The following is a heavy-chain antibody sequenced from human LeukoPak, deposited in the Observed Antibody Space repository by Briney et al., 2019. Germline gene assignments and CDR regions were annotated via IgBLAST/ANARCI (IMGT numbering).Heavy chain of an antibody. CDR1: GGSFSGYY. V-gene: IGHV4-34*01. CDR3: ARGRGYYDSSGYLVY. J-gene: IGHJ4*02. Sequence: SETLSLTCAVYGGSFSGYYWSWIRQPPGKGLEWIGEINHSGSTNYNPSLTSRVTISVDTSKNQFSLKLSSVTAADTAVYYCARGRGYYDSSGYLVYWGQGTLVTVSS. CDR2: INHSGST. D-gene: IGHD3-22*01.